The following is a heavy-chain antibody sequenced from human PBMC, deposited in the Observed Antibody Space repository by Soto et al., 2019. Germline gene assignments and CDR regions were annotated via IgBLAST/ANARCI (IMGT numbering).Heavy chain of an antibody. CDR3: ARESRITGTTTFLTDH. V-gene: IGHV4-31*03. Sequence: SETLSLTCTVSGCSISSGGYYWSWIRQHPGKGLEWIGYIYYSGSTYYNPSLKSRVAISVDTSKNQFSLKLSSVTAADTAVYYCARESRITGTTTFLTDHWGQGTLVTVSS. J-gene: IGHJ4*02. CDR1: GCSISSGGYY. D-gene: IGHD1-7*01. CDR2: IYYSGST.